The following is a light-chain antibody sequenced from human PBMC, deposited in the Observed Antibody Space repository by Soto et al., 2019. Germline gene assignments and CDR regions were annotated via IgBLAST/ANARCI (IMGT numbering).Light chain of an antibody. V-gene: IGKV1-39*01. CDR3: QQRYSTSWT. CDR2: AAS. CDR1: QSITSH. Sequence: DIQMTPSPSSLSASEGDRVTITCRARQSITSHLNWYQQTPGKAPKLLIYAASSLQSGGPSRFSGSGSGTDFTLTTISLQPEDFATYYCQQRYSTSWTFGQGTKVDIK. J-gene: IGKJ1*01.